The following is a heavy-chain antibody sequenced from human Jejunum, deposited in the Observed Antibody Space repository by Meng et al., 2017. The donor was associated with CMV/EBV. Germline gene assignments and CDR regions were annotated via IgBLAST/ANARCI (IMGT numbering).Heavy chain of an antibody. CDR1: FTFSDYY. V-gene: IGHV3-11*01. CDR2: ISGSGSTR. CDR3: ARDYYGSGRIHGTPN. D-gene: IGHD3-10*01. Sequence: FTFSDYYMGWNSQAPGRVLGWVSYISGSGSTRYYADSVKGRCTISRDKAKNSLYLQMNSLRAEDTAVYYCARDYYGSGRIHGTPNWGQGTLVTVSS. J-gene: IGHJ4*02.